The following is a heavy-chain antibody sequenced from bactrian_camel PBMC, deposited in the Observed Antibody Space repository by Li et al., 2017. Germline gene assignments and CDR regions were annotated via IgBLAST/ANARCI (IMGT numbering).Heavy chain of an antibody. CDR1: GFTISSVW. CDR2: INSAGDYT. D-gene: IGHD3*01. Sequence: HVQLVESGGGSVQAGGSLRLSCAASGFTISSVWMYWVRRAPGKGLEWVSAINSAGDYTYYPDSVKGRFTVSRDNAKNTVYLQMNSPKTEDTAVYYCATGLYGLTLVGQGTQVTVS. V-gene: IGHV3S1*01. J-gene: IGHJ4*01.